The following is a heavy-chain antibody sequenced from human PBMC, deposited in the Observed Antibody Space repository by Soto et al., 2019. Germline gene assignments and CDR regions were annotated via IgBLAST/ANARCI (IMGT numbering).Heavy chain of an antibody. CDR2: IYYSGST. CDR3: ARDGSAGTGWFDP. V-gene: IGHV4-31*03. Sequence: QVQLQESGPGLVKPSQTLSLTCTVSGGSISSGGYYWSWIRQHPGKGLEWIGYIYYSGSTYYNPSLKSRVTISVDTSKSQVAVKLSSVTAADTAVYYCARDGSAGTGWFDPWGQGTLVTVSS. CDR1: GGSISSGGYY. J-gene: IGHJ5*02.